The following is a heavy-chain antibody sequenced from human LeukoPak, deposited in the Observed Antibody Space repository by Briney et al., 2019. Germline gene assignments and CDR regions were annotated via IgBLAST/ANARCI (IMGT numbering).Heavy chain of an antibody. J-gene: IGHJ4*02. D-gene: IGHD2-15*01. Sequence: PSETLSLTCAVYGGSFSGYYWSWLRQPPGKGLEWIGEINHSGSTNYNPSLKSRVTISVDTSKNQFSLKLSSVTAADTAVYYCASLNCSGASCYSVSFDYWGQGTLVTVSS. CDR2: INHSGST. CDR3: ASLNCSGASCYSVSFDY. CDR1: GGSFSGYY. V-gene: IGHV4-34*01.